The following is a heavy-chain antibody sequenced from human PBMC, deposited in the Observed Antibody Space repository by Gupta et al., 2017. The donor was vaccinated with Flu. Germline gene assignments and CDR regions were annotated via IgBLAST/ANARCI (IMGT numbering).Heavy chain of an antibody. CDR3: ERGGVGKCSGGSGAGYYYHGMDV. J-gene: IGHJ6*02. D-gene: IGHD2-15*01. V-gene: IGHV3-74*01. CDR2: LNIDGTTT. Sequence: QAPGKGLVWVSRLNIDGTTTNYADSVKGRFTISRDNAKNTLYLQMNSLRVDDTAVYYCERGGVGKCSGGSGAGYYYHGMDVWGQGATVTVSS.